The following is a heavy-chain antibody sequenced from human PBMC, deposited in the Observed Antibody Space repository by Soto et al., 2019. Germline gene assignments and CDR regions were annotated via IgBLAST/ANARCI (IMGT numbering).Heavy chain of an antibody. CDR1: GGSFSGYY. CDR2: INDRGSI. V-gene: IGHV4-34*01. D-gene: IGHD3-9*01. J-gene: IGHJ2*01. Sequence: QVQLQQWGAGPLRPLETLSLTCGVSGGSFSGYYWAWIRQSPGKGLEWIGEINDRGSINYNPSLKSRVSISVDTSKNHVSLNLRSVTAADTAVYYCARESHDILTGPPWVWYFDLWGRGTLVTVSS. CDR3: ARESHDILTGPPWVWYFDL.